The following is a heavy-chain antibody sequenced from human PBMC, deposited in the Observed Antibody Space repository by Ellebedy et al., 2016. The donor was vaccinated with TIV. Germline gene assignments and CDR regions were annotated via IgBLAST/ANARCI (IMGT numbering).Heavy chain of an antibody. D-gene: IGHD5-12*01. CDR3: ASEPDIVATWTGGMDV. V-gene: IGHV6-1*01. J-gene: IGHJ6*02. CDR2: TYYSSKWYK. CDR1: GDSVSSGA. Sequence: SQTLSLTCAISGDSVSSGAWNWIRQSPSRGLEWLGRTYYSSKWYKDYAVSVKSRITINLDTSKNQFSLQLNSVTPEDTAVYYCASEPDIVATWTGGMDVWGQGTTVTVSS.